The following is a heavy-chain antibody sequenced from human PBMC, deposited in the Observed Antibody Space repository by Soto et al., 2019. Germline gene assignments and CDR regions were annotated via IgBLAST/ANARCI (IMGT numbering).Heavy chain of an antibody. J-gene: IGHJ1*01. CDR1: GFAFTTYS. Sequence: GASVKVSCKASGFAFTTYSLHWVRQAPGQRLEWMAWINGGNGNIEYSQEFQNRVTITKNTLYLQMNSLRAEDTAVYYCAKEGDYGDYWLQHWGQGTLVTVSS. CDR2: INGGNGNI. CDR3: AKEGDYGDYWLQH. D-gene: IGHD4-17*01. V-gene: IGHV1-3*03.